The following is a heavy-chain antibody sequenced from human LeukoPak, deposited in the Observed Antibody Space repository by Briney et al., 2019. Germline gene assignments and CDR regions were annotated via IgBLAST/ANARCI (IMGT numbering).Heavy chain of an antibody. CDR2: IYYSGST. CDR3: ARNGDYYEKSGYYYLFDF. J-gene: IGHJ4*02. D-gene: IGHD3-22*01. CDR1: GGSISSYY. Sequence: PSETLSLTCTVSGGSISSYYWSWIRQPPGKGLEWIGYIYYSGSTNYNPSLKSRVTISVDTSKNQFSLKLSSVTAADMAVYYCARNGDYYEKSGYYYLFDFWGQGTLVTVSS. V-gene: IGHV4-59*01.